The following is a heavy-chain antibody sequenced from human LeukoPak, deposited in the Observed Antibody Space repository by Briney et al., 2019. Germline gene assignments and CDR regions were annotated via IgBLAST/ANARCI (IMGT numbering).Heavy chain of an antibody. J-gene: IGHJ4*02. CDR3: ARVPHDYSDYVAY. D-gene: IGHD4-11*01. CDR1: GFSFDTYS. CDR2: ISFSSTTI. Sequence: GGSLRLSCAASGFSFDTYSMNWFRQAPGKGLEWAAYISFSSTTIFYADFVKGRFSISRDNAQNSLYLQMSSLRAEDTAVYYCARVPHDYSDYVAYWGQGTLVTVSS. V-gene: IGHV3-48*04.